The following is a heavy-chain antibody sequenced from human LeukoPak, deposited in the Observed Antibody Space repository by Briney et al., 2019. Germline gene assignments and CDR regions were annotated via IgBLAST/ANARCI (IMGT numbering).Heavy chain of an antibody. CDR1: GGSFSGYY. J-gene: IGHJ4*02. CDR2: INHSGST. D-gene: IGHD3-22*01. V-gene: IGHV4-34*01. CDR3: ARVTYYYDSSGRSLWYFDY. Sequence: SETLSLTCAVYGGSFSGYYWSWIRQPPGKGLEWIGEINHSGSTNYNPSLKSRVTISVDKSKNQFSLKLSSVTAADTAVYYCARVTYYYDSSGRSLWYFDYWGQGTLVTVSS.